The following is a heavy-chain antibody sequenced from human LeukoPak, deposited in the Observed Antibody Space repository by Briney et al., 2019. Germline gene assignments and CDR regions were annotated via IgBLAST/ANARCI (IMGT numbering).Heavy chain of an antibody. CDR3: AKHMYYPDYYYYMDV. D-gene: IGHD3-10*01. Sequence: GGALRLSCAASGFTFSNYGMHWVRQAPGKGLEWVAFIRSDGTTKYYADSVKGRFTISRDNSKNTLYLQMNSLRPEDTAVYYCAKHMYYPDYYYYMDVWGKGTTITVSS. V-gene: IGHV3-30*02. CDR2: IRSDGTTK. CDR1: GFTFSNYG. J-gene: IGHJ6*03.